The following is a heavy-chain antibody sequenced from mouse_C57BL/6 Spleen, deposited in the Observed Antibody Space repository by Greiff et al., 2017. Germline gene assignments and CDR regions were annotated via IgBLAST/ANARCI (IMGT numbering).Heavy chain of an antibody. Sequence: VQLQQSGAELVRPGASVKLSCKASGFTFTDYEMHWVQQTPVHGLEWIGAIDPETGGTAYNQKFKGNAILTAYKSSITAYMELRSMTSDDSAVYYCTRGYDSDYWGQGTTLTVSS. CDR1: GFTFTDYE. CDR2: IDPETGGT. CDR3: TRGYDSDY. D-gene: IGHD2-2*01. J-gene: IGHJ2*01. V-gene: IGHV1-15*01.